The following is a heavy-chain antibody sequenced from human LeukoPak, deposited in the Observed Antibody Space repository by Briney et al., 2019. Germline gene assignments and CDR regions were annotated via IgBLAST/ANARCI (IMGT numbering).Heavy chain of an antibody. CDR3: ARDLHSSGWYYFDY. CDR2: ISTYNGNT. D-gene: IGHD6-19*01. Sequence: ASVKVSCKASGYTFTRYGISWVRQAPGQGLEWMGWISTYNGNTKYAQKLQGRVTMTTDTSTSTAHMELRSLRSDDTAVYYCARDLHSSGWYYFDYWGQGTLVTVSS. J-gene: IGHJ4*02. CDR1: GYTFTRYG. V-gene: IGHV1-18*01.